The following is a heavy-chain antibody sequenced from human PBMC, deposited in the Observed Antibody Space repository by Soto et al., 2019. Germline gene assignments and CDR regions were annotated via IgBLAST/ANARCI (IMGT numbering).Heavy chain of an antibody. Sequence: EVQLLESGGGLVQTGGSLRLSCAASGFTFNNYAMTWVRQAPGKGLEWVSAISGVGDTTSYADSVKGRFTVSRDGSKNTLYLQMSSLRAEDTALYYCAKGRGGSGSLTPRVDFWGQGTLVTVSS. CDR3: AKGRGGSGSLTPRVDF. D-gene: IGHD3-10*01. CDR2: ISGVGDTT. V-gene: IGHV3-23*01. J-gene: IGHJ4*02. CDR1: GFTFNNYA.